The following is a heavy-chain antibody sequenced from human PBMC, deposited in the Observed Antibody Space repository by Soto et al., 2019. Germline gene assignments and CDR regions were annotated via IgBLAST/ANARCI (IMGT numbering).Heavy chain of an antibody. D-gene: IGHD6-19*01. Sequence: HPGGSLRLSCEASGFTFSSYWMNWVRQAPGKGLEWVAIIKKDGSEKYYVDSVKGRFTISRDNAKNSLYLQMNDLRAEDTAVYYCAGGSGWLIDYWGRGTLVTVSS. CDR1: GFTFSSYW. CDR2: IKKDGSEK. V-gene: IGHV3-7*03. CDR3: AGGSGWLIDY. J-gene: IGHJ4*02.